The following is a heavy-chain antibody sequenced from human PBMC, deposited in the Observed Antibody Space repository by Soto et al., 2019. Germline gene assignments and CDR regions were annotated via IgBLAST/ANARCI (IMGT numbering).Heavy chain of an antibody. V-gene: IGHV2-26*01. D-gene: IGHD2-15*01. Sequence: QVTLKESGPVLVKPTETLTLTCTVSGFSLSNARMGVSWIRQPPGKALEWLAHIFSNDEKSYSTSLKSRLTISKDTSKSQVVLTMTNMDPVDTATYYCARIQIGYCSGGSCLPHNWFDPWGQGTLVTVSS. CDR2: IFSNDEK. CDR1: GFSLSNARMG. CDR3: ARIQIGYCSGGSCLPHNWFDP. J-gene: IGHJ5*02.